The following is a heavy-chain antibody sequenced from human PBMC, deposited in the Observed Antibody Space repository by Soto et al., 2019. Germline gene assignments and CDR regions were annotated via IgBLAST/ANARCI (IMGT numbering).Heavy chain of an antibody. V-gene: IGHV3-15*07. Sequence: PGGSLRLSCAASGFTFTTAWINWVRQAPGKGLEWVGRIKSKTDGGTPDFAAPVRGRFTISRDNAKNSLYLQMNSLRAEDTAIYFCARDRNYGDFDYWGQGTQVTVSS. J-gene: IGHJ4*02. D-gene: IGHD4-17*01. CDR3: ARDRNYGDFDY. CDR2: IKSKTDGGTP. CDR1: GFTFTTAW.